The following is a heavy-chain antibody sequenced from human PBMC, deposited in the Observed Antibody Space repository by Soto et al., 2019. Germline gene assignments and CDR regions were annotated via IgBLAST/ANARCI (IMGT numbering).Heavy chain of an antibody. V-gene: IGHV3-48*01. Sequence: PGGSLRLSCAASGFTFSSYSMNWVRQAPGKGLEWVSYISSSSSTIYYADSVKGRFTISRDNAKNSLYLQMNSLRAEDTAVYYCARDPGYSGYDLPPDVWGQGTTVTVSS. D-gene: IGHD5-12*01. CDR2: ISSSSSTI. J-gene: IGHJ6*02. CDR3: ARDPGYSGYDLPPDV. CDR1: GFTFSSYS.